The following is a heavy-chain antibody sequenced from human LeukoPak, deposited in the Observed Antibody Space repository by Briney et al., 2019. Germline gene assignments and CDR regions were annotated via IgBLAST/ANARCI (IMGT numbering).Heavy chain of an antibody. CDR1: VFTFSGSS. CDR3: TRHGYSSGWYDY. V-gene: IGHV3-73*01. Sequence: GGALRLSCAASVFTFSGSSMHWVRQASGKGLEWVGRIRSKANSYATAYAVSGEGTFTISRNDSKNTAYLQTNSLKTEDTAVYYCTRHGYSSGWYDYWGQGTLVTVSS. D-gene: IGHD6-19*01. CDR2: IRSKANSYAT. J-gene: IGHJ4*02.